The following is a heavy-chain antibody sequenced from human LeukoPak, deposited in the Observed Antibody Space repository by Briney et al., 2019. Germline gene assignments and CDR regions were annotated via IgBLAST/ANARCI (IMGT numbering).Heavy chain of an antibody. D-gene: IGHD4-23*01. CDR3: ARGWLADSTVVTPYNY. J-gene: IGHJ4*02. Sequence: SVKVSCKASGGTFSSYAISWVRQAPGQGLEWMGGITPMFGMAKYAQKFQGRVTISAVESMSTVHMELSSLRSEDTAKYYCARGWLADSTVVTPYNYWGQGTVVTVSS. CDR1: GGTFSSYA. V-gene: IGHV1-69*13. CDR2: ITPMFGMA.